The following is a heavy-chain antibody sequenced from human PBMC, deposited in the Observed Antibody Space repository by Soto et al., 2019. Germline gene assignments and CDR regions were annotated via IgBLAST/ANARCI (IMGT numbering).Heavy chain of an antibody. D-gene: IGHD2-21*02. CDR2: IIPIFGTA. V-gene: IGHV1-69*12. CDR1: GGTFSSYA. CDR3: ARGKWVVSTVVTQGVWYFDL. Sequence: QVQLVQSGAEVKKPGSSVKVSCKASGGTFSSYAISWVRQAPGQGLEWMGGIIPIFGTANYAQKFQGRVTITGDGSKGKAYMVLSSLRSEGTGVYCCARGKWVVSTVVTQGVWYFDLWGRGTLVTVSS. J-gene: IGHJ2*01.